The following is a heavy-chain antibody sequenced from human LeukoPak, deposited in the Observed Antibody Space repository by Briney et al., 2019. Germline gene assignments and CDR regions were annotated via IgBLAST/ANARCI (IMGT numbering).Heavy chain of an antibody. V-gene: IGHV4-38-2*01. J-gene: IGHJ4*02. CDR1: GYSLSSGYY. CDR3: ARVGGYSYGNYYFNY. Sequence: SETLSLTCAVSGYSLSSGYYWGWIRRPPGRGLDWIGSISHSGSTYYNPSLRSRVTISIDTSKNQFSLRLNSVTATDTAVYYCARVGGYSYGNYYFNYWGQGTLVTVSS. CDR2: ISHSGST. D-gene: IGHD5-18*01.